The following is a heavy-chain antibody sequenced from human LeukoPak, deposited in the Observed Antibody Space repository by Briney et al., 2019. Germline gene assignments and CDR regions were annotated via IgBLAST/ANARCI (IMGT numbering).Heavy chain of an antibody. CDR3: ARDWEAVAGPFDY. Sequence: GGSLRLSCAASGFTFNTYAMSWVRQAPGKGLEWVSYISSSSSTIYYADSVKGRFTISRDNAKNSLYLQMNSLRDEDTAVYYCARDWEAVAGPFDYWGQGTLVAVSS. CDR2: ISSSSSTI. CDR1: GFTFNTYA. V-gene: IGHV3-48*02. J-gene: IGHJ4*02. D-gene: IGHD6-19*01.